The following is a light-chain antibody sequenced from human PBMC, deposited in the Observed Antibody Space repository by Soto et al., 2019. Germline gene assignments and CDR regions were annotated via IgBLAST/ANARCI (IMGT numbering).Light chain of an antibody. CDR3: QQYNIWPLT. Sequence: VLTQSPDTLSLSPGERATLSCRASQRVSSRFFAWYQQKPAQAPGLRIYGTSTRAAGIPDRFSGAGSGTDFTLTIDTLQSEDFAVYYCQQYNIWPLTFGGGTKVEIK. J-gene: IGKJ4*01. CDR1: QRVSSRF. CDR2: GTS. V-gene: IGKV3D-15*01.